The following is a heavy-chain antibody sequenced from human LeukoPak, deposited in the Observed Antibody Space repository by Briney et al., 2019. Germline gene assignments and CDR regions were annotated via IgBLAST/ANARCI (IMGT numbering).Heavy chain of an antibody. CDR3: ARGPWRFPSSSSEYWFDP. CDR2: IKQDGSEK. Sequence: GGSLRLSCAASGFTFSSYWMSWVRQAPGKGLEWVANIKQDGSEKYYVDSVKGRFTISRYNANNSLYLQMNSLRAEDTAVYYCARGPWRFPSSSSEYWFDPWGQGTLVTVSS. V-gene: IGHV3-7*01. J-gene: IGHJ5*02. D-gene: IGHD6-13*01. CDR1: GFTFSSYW.